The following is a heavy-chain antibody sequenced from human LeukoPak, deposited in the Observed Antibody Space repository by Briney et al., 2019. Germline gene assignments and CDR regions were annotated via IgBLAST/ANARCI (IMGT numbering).Heavy chain of an antibody. V-gene: IGHV4-34*01. D-gene: IGHD2-15*01. J-gene: IGHJ2*01. CDR2: INHSGST. Sequence: SETLSLTCAVYGGSFSGYYWSWIRQPPGKGLEWIGEINHSGSTNNNPSLKSRVTISVDTSKNQFSLKLSSVTAADTAVYYCARGVARHWYFDLWGRGTLVTASS. CDR1: GGSFSGYY. CDR3: ARGVARHWYFDL.